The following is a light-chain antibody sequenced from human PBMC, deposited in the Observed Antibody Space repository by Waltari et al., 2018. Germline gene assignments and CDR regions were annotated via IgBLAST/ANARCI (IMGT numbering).Light chain of an antibody. Sequence: DIQMTQSPSSLSASLGDIVSITCRASQNIRSCLNWYQQKPGRAPKLLIYTASKLQSGVPSRFRGRGSGTDFTLTISSLQPEDFATYYCQQSYSSPLTFGGGTNVDI. J-gene: IGKJ4*01. CDR1: QNIRSC. V-gene: IGKV1-39*01. CDR2: TAS. CDR3: QQSYSSPLT.